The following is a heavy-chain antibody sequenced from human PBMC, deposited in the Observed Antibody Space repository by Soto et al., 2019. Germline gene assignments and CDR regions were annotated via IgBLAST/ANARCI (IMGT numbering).Heavy chain of an antibody. CDR1: GFTFSSYA. V-gene: IGHV3-64*01. CDR2: ISSNGGST. D-gene: IGHD6-19*01. J-gene: IGHJ5*02. CDR3: ARDYSSGWSPWFEP. Sequence: GGSLRLSCAASGFTFSSYAMHWVRQAPGKGLEYVSAISSNGGSTYYANSVKGRFTISRDNSKNTLYLQMNSLRAEDTAVYYCARDYSSGWSPWFEPWGQGTLVTVSS.